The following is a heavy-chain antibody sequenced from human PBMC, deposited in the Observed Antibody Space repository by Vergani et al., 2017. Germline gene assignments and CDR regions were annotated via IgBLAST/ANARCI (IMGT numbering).Heavy chain of an antibody. V-gene: IGHV1-2*02. CDR3: ARREGSGWKGGYHYFGMDV. CDR1: GYSFTDYY. CDR2: SNPKSGGT. D-gene: IGHD6-19*01. J-gene: IGHJ6*02. Sequence: QVQLVQSGAEVKKPGAFVKVSCKASGYSFTDYYMHWVRQAPGQGLEWMGWSNPKSGGTNYAQKFQGGVTMTRDTSISTAYMGLRRLRSEVTAVYYCARREGSGWKGGYHYFGMDVWAQGTTVTVSS.